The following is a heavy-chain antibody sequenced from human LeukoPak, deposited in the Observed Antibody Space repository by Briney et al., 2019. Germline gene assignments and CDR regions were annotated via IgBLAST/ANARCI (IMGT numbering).Heavy chain of an antibody. V-gene: IGHV3-69-1*01. CDR2: ITSGSTI. CDR3: ARGIFPVVATE. J-gene: IGHJ4*02. D-gene: IGHD4-23*01. Sequence: GGSLRLPCAVSGFTFSDSYMNWIRQAPGKGLEWVSYITSGSTIYYAASVKGRFTISRDNAKNSLYLQMNSLRAEDTAVYYCARGIFPVVATEWGQGTLVTVSS. CDR1: GFTFSDSY.